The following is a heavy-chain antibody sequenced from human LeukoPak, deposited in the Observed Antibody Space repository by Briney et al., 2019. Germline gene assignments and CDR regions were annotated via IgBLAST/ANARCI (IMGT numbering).Heavy chain of an antibody. J-gene: IGHJ4*02. Sequence: SVKVPCKASGGTFSSYAISWVRQAPGQGLEWMGGIIPIFGTANYAQKFQGRVTITADESTSTAYMELSSLRSEDTAVYYCAAYDSSGYTIKNYWGQGTLVTVSS. CDR3: AAYDSSGYTIKNY. CDR2: IIPIFGTA. D-gene: IGHD3-22*01. CDR1: GGTFSSYA. V-gene: IGHV1-69*01.